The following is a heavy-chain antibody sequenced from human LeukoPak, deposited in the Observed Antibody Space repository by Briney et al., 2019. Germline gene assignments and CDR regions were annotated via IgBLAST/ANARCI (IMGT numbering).Heavy chain of an antibody. Sequence: GGSLRLSCATSQFKFNSYGMTWVRQAPGKGLEWVSSISGSGGSTQYADSVQGRFTISRDNSKNTLYLQMNSLRAEDTAVYYCAKVGYCSSTSCPQLDPWGQGTLVTVSS. D-gene: IGHD2-2*01. CDR1: QFKFNSYG. J-gene: IGHJ5*02. CDR3: AKVGYCSSTSCPQLDP. CDR2: ISGSGGST. V-gene: IGHV3-23*01.